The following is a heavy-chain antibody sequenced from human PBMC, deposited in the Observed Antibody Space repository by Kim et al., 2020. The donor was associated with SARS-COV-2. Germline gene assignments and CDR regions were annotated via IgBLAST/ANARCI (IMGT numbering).Heavy chain of an antibody. CDR1: GGSISSSSYY. CDR2: IYYSGST. J-gene: IGHJ3*02. Sequence: SETLSLTCTVSGGSISSSSYYWGWIRQLPGKGLEWIGSIYYSGSTYYNPSLKSRVTISVDTSKNQFSLKLSSVTAADTAVYYCARAGDFDWSEFGGAFDIWGQGTMVTVSS. CDR3: ARAGDFDWSEFGGAFDI. D-gene: IGHD3-9*01. V-gene: IGHV4-39*07.